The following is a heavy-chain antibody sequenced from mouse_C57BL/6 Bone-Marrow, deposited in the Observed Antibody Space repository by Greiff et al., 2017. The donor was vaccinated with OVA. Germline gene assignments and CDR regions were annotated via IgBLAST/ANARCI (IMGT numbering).Heavy chain of an antibody. CDR3: ARDGGYAMDY. V-gene: IGHV5-17*01. Sequence: EVKLMESGGGLVKPGGSLKLSCAASGFTFSGYGMHWVRQAPEKGLEWVAYISSGSSTIYYADTVKGRCTISRDNAKNTLFLQMTSLRSEDTAMYYCARDGGYAMDYWGQGTSVTVSS. J-gene: IGHJ4*01. CDR1: GFTFSGYG. CDR2: ISSGSSTI.